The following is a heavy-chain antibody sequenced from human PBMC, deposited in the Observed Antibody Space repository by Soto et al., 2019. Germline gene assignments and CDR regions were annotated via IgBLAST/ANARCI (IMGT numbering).Heavy chain of an antibody. CDR1: GFTFTTYA. CDR3: ASGAGFYYDTSRY. Sequence: QVQLVESGGGVVQSGGSLRLSCVDPGFTFTTYALHWIRQAPAKGREWVAVISPNGNNQYYADSVKGRFTISRDTSKSTLYLQMTSLRPDDTAVYYCASGAGFYYDTSRYWGQGTLVTVSS. V-gene: IGHV3-30*04. CDR2: ISPNGNNQ. J-gene: IGHJ4*02. D-gene: IGHD3-22*01.